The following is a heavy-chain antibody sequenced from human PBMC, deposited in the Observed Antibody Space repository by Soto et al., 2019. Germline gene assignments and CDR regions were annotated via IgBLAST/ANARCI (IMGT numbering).Heavy chain of an antibody. CDR2: ISGSGGST. CDR3: AKGPNCSGGSCYSAYYYMDV. D-gene: IGHD2-15*01. CDR1: GFTFSSYA. Sequence: GGSLRLSCAASGFTFSSYAMSWVRQAPGKGLEWVSAISGSGGSTYYADSVKGRFPNSRDNSKTTQYLQMNSLRAEDTAVYYCAKGPNCSGGSCYSAYYYMDVWGKGTTVTVSS. V-gene: IGHV3-23*01. J-gene: IGHJ6*03.